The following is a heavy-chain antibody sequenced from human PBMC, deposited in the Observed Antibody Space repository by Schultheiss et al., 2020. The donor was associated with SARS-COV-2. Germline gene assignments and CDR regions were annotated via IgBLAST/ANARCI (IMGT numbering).Heavy chain of an antibody. CDR1: GFTFASGFAFSTSA. J-gene: IGHJ4*02. CDR3: ARVTTGDSLDY. CDR2: ISDRGA. V-gene: IGHV3-23*01. Sequence: GGSLRLSCAASGFTFASGFAFSTSAMSWVRQAPGKGLEWVSSISDRGAFYADSVKGRFTISRDNAKNSLYLQMNSLRAEDTALYYCARVTTGDSLDYWGQGTLVTVSS. D-gene: IGHD4-17*01.